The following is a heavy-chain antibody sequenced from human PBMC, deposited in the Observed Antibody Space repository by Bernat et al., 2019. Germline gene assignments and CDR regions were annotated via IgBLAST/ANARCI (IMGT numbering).Heavy chain of an antibody. Sequence: QVQLQESGPGLVKPSQTLSLTCTVSGGSISSGSYYWSWIRQPAGKGLEWIGRIYTSGSTNYNPSLKSRVTISVDTSKNQFPLKLSSVTAADTAVYYCARDGTYSSGWRDAFDIWGQGTMVTVSS. CDR2: IYTSGST. CDR1: GGSISSGSYY. V-gene: IGHV4-61*02. D-gene: IGHD6-19*01. J-gene: IGHJ3*02. CDR3: ARDGTYSSGWRDAFDI.